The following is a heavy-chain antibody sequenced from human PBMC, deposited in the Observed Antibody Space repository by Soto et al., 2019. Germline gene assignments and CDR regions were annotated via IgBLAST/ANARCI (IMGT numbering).Heavy chain of an antibody. CDR2: IYYSGST. V-gene: IGHV4-59*01. J-gene: IGHJ6*02. CDR1: GCSISSYY. CDR3: AGNYGGYYYGMDV. Sequence: SETLSLTCNVSGCSISSYYWSWIRQPPGKGLEWIGYIYYSGSTNYNPSLKSRVTISVDTSKNQFSLELSSVTAADTAVYYCAGNYGGYYYGMDVWGQGTTVTVSS. D-gene: IGHD4-17*01.